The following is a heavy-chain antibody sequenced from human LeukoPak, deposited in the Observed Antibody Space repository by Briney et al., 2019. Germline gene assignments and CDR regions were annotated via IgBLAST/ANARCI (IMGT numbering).Heavy chain of an antibody. CDR2: IRGSGGGT. CDR1: GFTFSSYA. CDR3: ARDTHTAVLRYFKLDAFDI. Sequence: GGSLRLSCAASGFTFSSYAMSWVRQAPGKGLEWVSAIRGSGGGTNYGDSVKGRFTISRDNSKNTLYLQMNSLRAEDTAVYYCARDTHTAVLRYFKLDAFDIWGQGTMVTVSS. D-gene: IGHD3-9*01. V-gene: IGHV3-23*01. J-gene: IGHJ3*02.